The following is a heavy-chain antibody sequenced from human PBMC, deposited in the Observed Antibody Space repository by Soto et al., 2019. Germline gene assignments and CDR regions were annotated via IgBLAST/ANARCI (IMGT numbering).Heavy chain of an antibody. J-gene: IGHJ4*02. CDR3: VKGEYYYDSSGYYPFDY. V-gene: IGHV3-74*01. CDR1: GFTFSNYW. D-gene: IGHD3-22*01. CDR2: INSGGSST. Sequence: GGSLRLSCAASGFTFSNYWMHWVRQTPGKGLVWVSRINSGGSSTSYADSVKGRFTVSRDNAKNTLYLQMNSLRAEDTAVYYCVKGEYYYDSSGYYPFDYWGQGTLVTVSS.